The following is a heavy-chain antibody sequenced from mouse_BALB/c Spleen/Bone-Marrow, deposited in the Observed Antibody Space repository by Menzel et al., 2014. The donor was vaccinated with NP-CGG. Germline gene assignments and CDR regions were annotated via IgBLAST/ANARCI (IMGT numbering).Heavy chain of an antibody. CDR2: IHPNSGNT. D-gene: IGHD4-1*01. V-gene: IGHV1S130*01. CDR1: GYTFTSSW. J-gene: IGHJ2*01. Sequence: GSVLVRPGASVKLSCKASGYTFTSSWMHWAKQRPGQGLEWIGEIHPNSGNTNYNEKFKGKATLTVDTSSSTAYVDLSSLTSEDSAVYYCARSGFDYWGQGTTLTVSS. CDR3: ARSGFDY.